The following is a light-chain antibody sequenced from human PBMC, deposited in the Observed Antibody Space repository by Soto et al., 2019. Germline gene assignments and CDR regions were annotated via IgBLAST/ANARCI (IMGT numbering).Light chain of an antibody. V-gene: IGKV3-11*01. CDR3: QQRSSWPPT. J-gene: IGKJ3*01. CDR1: QSVSRY. CDR2: DAS. Sequence: EIVLTQSPATLSLSPGERATLSCRASQSVSRYLAWYQHKPGQPPRLLIYDASNRATGIPARFSGSGSGTDFTLTISSLEPEDVAVYYWQQRSSWPPTFGPGTKVDIK.